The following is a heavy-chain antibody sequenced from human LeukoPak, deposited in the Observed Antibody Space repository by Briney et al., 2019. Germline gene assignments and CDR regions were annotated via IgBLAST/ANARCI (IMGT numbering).Heavy chain of an antibody. D-gene: IGHD1-26*01. CDR2: INHSGST. J-gene: IGHJ3*02. V-gene: IGHV4-34*01. Sequence: PSETLSLTCAVYGGSFSGYYWSWIRQPPGKGLEWIGEINHSGSTNYNPSLKSRVTISVDTSKNQFSLKLSSVTAADTAVYYCARAQPAISGRGAFDIWGQGTMVTVSS. CDR1: GGSFSGYY. CDR3: ARAQPAISGRGAFDI.